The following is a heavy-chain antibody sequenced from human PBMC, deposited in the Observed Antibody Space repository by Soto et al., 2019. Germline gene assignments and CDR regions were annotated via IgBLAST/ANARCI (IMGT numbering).Heavy chain of an antibody. J-gene: IGHJ5*02. D-gene: IGHD2-8*01. CDR2: ISPSGSP. CDR3: TRGVLA. V-gene: IGHV4-30-2*01. CDR1: GGSVNSGGYS. Sequence: QVQLQESGSRLVRPSQTVSLTCSVSGGSVNSGGYSWSWIRQPPGKGLEWIGFISPSGSPAYNPSLKSRVTISVDRSNNQISLELSPVTAADTAVYYCTRGVLAWGPGTRVTVSS.